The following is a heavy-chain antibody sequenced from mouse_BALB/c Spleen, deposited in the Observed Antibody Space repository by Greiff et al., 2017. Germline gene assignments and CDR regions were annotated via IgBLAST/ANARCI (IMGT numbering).Heavy chain of an antibody. CDR1: GYNFTSYW. V-gene: IGHV1-55*01. Sequence: QVQLQQPGAELVKPGTSVKLSCKASGYNFTSYWINWVKLRPGQGLEWIGDIYPGSGSTNYNEKFKSKATLTVDTSSSTAYMQLSSLASEDSALYYCARGAWFAYWGQGTLVTGSA. CDR3: ARGAWFAY. J-gene: IGHJ3*01. CDR2: IYPGSGST.